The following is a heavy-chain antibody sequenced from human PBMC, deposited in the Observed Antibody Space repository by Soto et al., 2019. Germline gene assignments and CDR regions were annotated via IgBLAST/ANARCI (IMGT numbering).Heavy chain of an antibody. J-gene: IGHJ6*03. CDR1: GGSISRYY. CDR3: ARKGAAASYAHYYMDV. Sequence: QVQLQESGPGLVKPSETLSLTCTVSGGSISRYYWSWVRQPPGKGLDWIVYVYYSGNTNYNPSLESRVTISVDTSRNRFSLNLTSATAADTAVYYCARKGAAASYAHYYMDVWGRGTAVTVSS. CDR2: VYYSGNT. D-gene: IGHD6-13*01. V-gene: IGHV4-59*01.